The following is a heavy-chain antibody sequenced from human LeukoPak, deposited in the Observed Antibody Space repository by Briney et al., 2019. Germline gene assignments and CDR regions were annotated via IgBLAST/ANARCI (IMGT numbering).Heavy chain of an antibody. CDR3: AGIAAAVDYYYYYMDV. Sequence: GGSLRLSCAASGFTFSSYGMHWVRQAPGKGLEWVAVIWYDGSNKYYADSVKGRFTISRDNSKNTLYLQMNSLRAEDTAVYYCAGIAAAVDYYYYYMDVWGKGTTVTVSS. CDR1: GFTFSSYG. J-gene: IGHJ6*03. D-gene: IGHD6-13*01. CDR2: IWYDGSNK. V-gene: IGHV3-33*01.